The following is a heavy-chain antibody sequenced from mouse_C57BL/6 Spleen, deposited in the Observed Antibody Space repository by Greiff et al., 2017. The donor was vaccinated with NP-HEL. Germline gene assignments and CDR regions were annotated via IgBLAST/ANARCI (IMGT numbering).Heavy chain of an antibody. Sequence: EVQLVESGGGLVQPGGSLKLSCAASGFTFSDYYMYWVRQTPEKRLEWVAYISNGGGSTYYPDTVKGRFTISRDNAKNTLDLQMSRLKSEDTAMYYCARRRDYGSSYWYFDVWGTGTTVTVSS. V-gene: IGHV5-12*01. CDR2: ISNGGGST. D-gene: IGHD1-1*01. J-gene: IGHJ1*03. CDR1: GFTFSDYY. CDR3: ARRRDYGSSYWYFDV.